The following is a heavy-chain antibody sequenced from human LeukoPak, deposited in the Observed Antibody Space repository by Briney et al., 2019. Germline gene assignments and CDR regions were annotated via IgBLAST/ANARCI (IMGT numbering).Heavy chain of an antibody. V-gene: IGHV3-30*04. D-gene: IGHD5-18*01. CDR3: ARDADTAMVAYYFDY. J-gene: IGHJ4*02. Sequence: GGSLRLSCAASGFTFSSHALGWVRQAPGKGLEWVAVISYDGSNKYYADSVKGRFTISRDNSKNTLYLQMNSLRAEDTAVYYCARDADTAMVAYYFDYWGQGTLVTVSS. CDR2: ISYDGSNK. CDR1: GFTFSSHA.